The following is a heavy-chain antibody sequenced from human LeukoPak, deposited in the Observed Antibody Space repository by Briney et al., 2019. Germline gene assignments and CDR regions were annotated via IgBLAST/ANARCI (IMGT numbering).Heavy chain of an antibody. J-gene: IGHJ4*02. CDR2: IYSGGST. Sequence: QPGGSLRLSCAASGFTVSSNYMSWVRQAPGKGLEWVSVIYSGGSTYYADSVKGRFTISRDNSKNTLYLQMNSLRAEDTAVYYCARAWGSYYGSGNFGYFDYWGQGTLVTVSS. CDR1: GFTVSSNY. D-gene: IGHD3-10*01. CDR3: ARAWGSYYGSGNFGYFDY. V-gene: IGHV3-53*01.